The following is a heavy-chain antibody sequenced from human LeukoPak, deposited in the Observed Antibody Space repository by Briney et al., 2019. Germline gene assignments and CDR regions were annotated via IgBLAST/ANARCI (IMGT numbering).Heavy chain of an antibody. V-gene: IGHV3-23*01. Sequence: GGSLRLSCAASGFTFSSYAMNWVRQAPGKGLEWVSAFSGSADRTYYADSVRGRFTISRDNSKNTLYLQMNSLRAEDTAVYYCARMGATEYFDYWGQGTLVTVSS. CDR2: FSGSADRT. D-gene: IGHD1-26*01. CDR1: GFTFSSYA. CDR3: ARMGATEYFDY. J-gene: IGHJ4*02.